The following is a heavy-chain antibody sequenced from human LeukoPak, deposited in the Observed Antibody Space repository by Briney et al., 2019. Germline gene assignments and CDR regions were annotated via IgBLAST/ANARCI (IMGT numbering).Heavy chain of an antibody. J-gene: IGHJ4*02. CDR1: GFTFDDYA. D-gene: IGHD3-10*01. V-gene: IGHV3-9*01. CDR3: AKDWGFGELLSYYFDY. CDR2: ISWNSGSI. Sequence: QTGGSLRLSCAASGFTFDDYAMHWVRQAPGKGLEWVSGISWNSGSIGYADSVKGRFTISRDNAKNSLYLQMNSLRAEDTALYYCAKDWGFGELLSYYFDYWGQRTLVTVSS.